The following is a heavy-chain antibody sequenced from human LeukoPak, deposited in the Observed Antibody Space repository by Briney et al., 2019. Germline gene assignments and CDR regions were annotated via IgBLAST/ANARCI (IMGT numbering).Heavy chain of an antibody. Sequence: PSETQSLTCTVSGGSFSSYYWSWIRQPPGKGLEWIGYIYYSGSTNYYPPLTQRVTISVDTSKNQCSLKLSSVTAADTAVYYCARGVDYYDSSGLADYWGQGTLVTVSS. CDR2: IYYSGST. CDR3: ARGVDYYDSSGLADY. V-gene: IGHV4-59*01. CDR1: GGSFSSYY. D-gene: IGHD3-22*01. J-gene: IGHJ4*02.